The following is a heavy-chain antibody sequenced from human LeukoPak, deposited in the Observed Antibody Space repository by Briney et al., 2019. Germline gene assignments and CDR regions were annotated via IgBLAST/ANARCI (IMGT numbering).Heavy chain of an antibody. CDR2: IKSKTDGGTT. CDR3: TTETYYYDSSGYELDY. J-gene: IGHJ4*02. Sequence: GGSLRLSCVASRFTFSNYWMSWVRQAPGKGLEWVGRIKSKTDGGTTDYAAPVKGRFTISRDDSKNTLYLQMNSLKTEDTAVYYCTTETYYYDSSGYELDYWGQGTLVTVSS. CDR1: RFTFSNYW. D-gene: IGHD3-22*01. V-gene: IGHV3-15*01.